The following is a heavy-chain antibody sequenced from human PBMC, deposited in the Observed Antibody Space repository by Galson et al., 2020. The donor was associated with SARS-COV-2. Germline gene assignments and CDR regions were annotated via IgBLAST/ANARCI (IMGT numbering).Heavy chain of an antibody. CDR1: GGTFSSSD. Sequence: SVKVSCKASGGTFSSSDVNWVRQAPGQGLEWLGGLIHVFHTATYAQKFQGRVKITADEPTTTAYMELTSLRSDDTAVYFCVRGEVQTLDYWGQGTLVTVSS. V-gene: IGHV1-69*13. CDR3: VRGEVQTLDY. J-gene: IGHJ4*02. D-gene: IGHD1-1*01. CDR2: LIHVFHTA.